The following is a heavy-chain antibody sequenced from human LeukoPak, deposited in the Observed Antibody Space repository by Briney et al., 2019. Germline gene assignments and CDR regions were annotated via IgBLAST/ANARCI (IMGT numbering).Heavy chain of an antibody. D-gene: IGHD2-21*02. CDR2: INAGNGNT. CDR1: GYTFTSYV. Sequence: ASVKVSCKASGYTFTSYVIHWVRQAPGQRLEWMGWINAGNGNTKYSQNFQGRVTITRDTSATTAYMELSSLRSDDTAVYYCARDYCGGGCFPDYWGQGTLVTVSS. CDR3: ARDYCGGGCFPDY. J-gene: IGHJ4*02. V-gene: IGHV1-3*01.